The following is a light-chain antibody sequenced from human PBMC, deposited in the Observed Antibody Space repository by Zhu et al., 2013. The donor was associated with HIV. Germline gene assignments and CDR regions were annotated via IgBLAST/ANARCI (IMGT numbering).Light chain of an antibody. CDR2: GAS. Sequence: IVLTQSPGTLSLSPGERATLSCRATQSVSRNYVAWYQQKPGQAPRLLIDGASSRATGIPDRFSGSGSGTDFSLSISRLEPEDFAVYYCQQYGSSPRTFGQGTKVEIK. CDR1: QSVSRNY. J-gene: IGKJ1*01. V-gene: IGKV3-20*01. CDR3: QQYGSSPRT.